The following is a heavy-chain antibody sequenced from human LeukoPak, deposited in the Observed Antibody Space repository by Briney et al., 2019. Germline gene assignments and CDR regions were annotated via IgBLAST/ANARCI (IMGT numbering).Heavy chain of an antibody. CDR1: GDSISSGNYY. Sequence: SQTLSLTCTVSGDSISSGNYYWTWIRQPAGKGLEWIGRIYTSGNTNYNPSLKSQVTISMDTSKNQFSLNLNSVTAADTAVYYCARDRAGDSFDIWGQGTMVAVSS. CDR3: ARDRAGDSFDI. V-gene: IGHV4-61*02. D-gene: IGHD7-27*01. CDR2: IYTSGNT. J-gene: IGHJ3*02.